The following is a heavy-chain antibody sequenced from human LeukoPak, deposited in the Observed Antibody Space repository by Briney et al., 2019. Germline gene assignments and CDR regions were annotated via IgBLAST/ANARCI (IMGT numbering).Heavy chain of an antibody. CDR1: GYTFTDYY. V-gene: IGHV1-2*02. D-gene: IGHD1-26*01. CDR2: INPNGGDT. CDR3: ARAVGATNWFDP. Sequence: ASVKVSCKASGYTFTDYYMHWVRQAPGQGLEWMGWINPNGGDTNYPQKFQGRVTMTRDTSISTAYMELSRLRSDDTAVYYCARAVGATNWFDPWGQGTLVTVSS. J-gene: IGHJ5*02.